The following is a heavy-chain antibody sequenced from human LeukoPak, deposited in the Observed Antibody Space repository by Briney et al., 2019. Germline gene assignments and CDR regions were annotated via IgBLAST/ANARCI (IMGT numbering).Heavy chain of an antibody. D-gene: IGHD3-10*01. V-gene: IGHV1-69*04. CDR2: IIPYLGIA. J-gene: IGHJ2*01. Sequence: EASVEVSCKASGGTFSSYAISWVRQAPGQGLEWMGRIIPYLGIANYAQKFQGRDTITADKSTSTAYMELSRLRSEDTAVYYCARDRGYYYGSGTPWYFDLWGRGTLVTVSS. CDR1: GGTFSSYA. CDR3: ARDRGYYYGSGTPWYFDL.